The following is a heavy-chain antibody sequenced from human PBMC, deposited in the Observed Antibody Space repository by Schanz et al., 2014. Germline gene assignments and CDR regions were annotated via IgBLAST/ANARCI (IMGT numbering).Heavy chain of an antibody. CDR1: GYSLIHLT. D-gene: IGHD1-26*01. CDR3: STSGEDLEPTPNY. CDR2: FERVDSEP. V-gene: IGHV1-24*01. Sequence: QVHLVQSGAEVKEPGASVKVSCKVSGYSLIHLTLYWVRQAHGKGLEWLGGFERVDSEPIYAPRFQGRVTMTKDSSTDTAYLEVTVLRSEDTAIYFCSTSGEDLEPTPNYWGQGTRITVSS. J-gene: IGHJ4*02.